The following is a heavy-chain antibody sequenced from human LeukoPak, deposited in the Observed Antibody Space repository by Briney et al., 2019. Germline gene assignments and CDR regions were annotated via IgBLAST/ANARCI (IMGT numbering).Heavy chain of an antibody. Sequence: PGGSLRLSCAASGFTFSSYAMHWVRQAPGKGLEYVSAISSNGGSTYYANSGKGRFTISRDNSKNTLYLQMGSLRAEDMAVYYCAKDLIGMFDYWGQGTLVTVSS. CDR2: ISSNGGST. CDR1: GFTFSSYA. CDR3: AKDLIGMFDY. J-gene: IGHJ4*02. V-gene: IGHV3-64*01.